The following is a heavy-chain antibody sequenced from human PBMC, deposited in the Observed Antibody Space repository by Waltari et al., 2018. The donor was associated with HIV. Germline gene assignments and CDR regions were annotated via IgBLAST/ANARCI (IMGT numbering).Heavy chain of an antibody. J-gene: IGHJ4*02. Sequence: EVQLVESGGGLVKPGGSLRLSCAASGFTFSSYSMNWVRQAPGKGLECVSSVSSSMSYIYYADSVKGRFTISRDNAKNSLYLQMNSLRAEDTAVYYCARDPRRDPTLYYFDYWGQGTLVTVSS. D-gene: IGHD1-26*01. V-gene: IGHV3-21*01. CDR1: GFTFSSYS. CDR3: ARDPRRDPTLYYFDY. CDR2: VSSSMSYI.